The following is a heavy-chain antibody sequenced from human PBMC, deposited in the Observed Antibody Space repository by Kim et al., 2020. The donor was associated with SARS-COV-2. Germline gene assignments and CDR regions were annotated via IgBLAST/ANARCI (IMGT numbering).Heavy chain of an antibody. CDR2: IYYSGST. Sequence: SETLSLTCTVSGGSISSYYWSWIRQPPGKGLEWIGYIYYSGSTNYNPSLKSRVTISVDTSKNQFSLKLSSVTAADKAVYYCARRSLGYYDSSGPQAAFEIWGQGTMVTVSS. V-gene: IGHV4-59*01. J-gene: IGHJ3*02. CDR3: ARRSLGYYDSSGPQAAFEI. D-gene: IGHD3-22*01. CDR1: GGSISSYY.